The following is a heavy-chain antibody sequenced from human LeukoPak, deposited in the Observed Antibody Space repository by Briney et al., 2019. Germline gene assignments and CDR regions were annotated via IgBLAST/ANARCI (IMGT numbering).Heavy chain of an antibody. Sequence: GGSLRLSCAASGFTFRSYVMSWVRQTPGKGLEWVSSINGGGDTYYADSVKGRFTISRDNSRNTLYLQMNSLRVGDTAVYYCAKREETFGSKYYFDYWGQGTLVAVSS. J-gene: IGHJ4*02. CDR1: GFTFRSYV. CDR2: INGGGDT. D-gene: IGHD3-10*01. V-gene: IGHV3-23*01. CDR3: AKREETFGSKYYFDY.